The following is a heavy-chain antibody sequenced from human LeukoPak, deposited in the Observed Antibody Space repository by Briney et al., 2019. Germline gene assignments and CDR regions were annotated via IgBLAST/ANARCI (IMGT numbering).Heavy chain of an antibody. Sequence: GGSLRLSCAASGFSFSDYYISWIRQAPGKGLEWVSHIGSSGGIIYYADSVQGRFTISRDNAKNSVYLQMNSLRAEDTAVYYCARDGKNSYFDYWGQGTLITVSS. J-gene: IGHJ4*02. CDR2: IGSSGGII. CDR1: GFSFSDYY. V-gene: IGHV3-11*01. D-gene: IGHD4-23*01. CDR3: ARDGKNSYFDY.